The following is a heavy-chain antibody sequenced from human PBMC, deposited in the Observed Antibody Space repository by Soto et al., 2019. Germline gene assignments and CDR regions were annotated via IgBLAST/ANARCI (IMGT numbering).Heavy chain of an antibody. Sequence: QVQLVQSGAEVKKPGSSVKVSCKASGGTFSNYTISWVRQAPGEGLEWMGRIIPILGIANYAQKFQGRVTITADKSTITAYMELSSLRSEDTAVYYCARDRGYYGSVTLPYGMDIWGQGTTVTVSS. CDR1: GGTFSNYT. J-gene: IGHJ6*02. V-gene: IGHV1-69*08. CDR2: IIPILGIA. CDR3: ARDRGYYGSVTLPYGMDI. D-gene: IGHD3-10*01.